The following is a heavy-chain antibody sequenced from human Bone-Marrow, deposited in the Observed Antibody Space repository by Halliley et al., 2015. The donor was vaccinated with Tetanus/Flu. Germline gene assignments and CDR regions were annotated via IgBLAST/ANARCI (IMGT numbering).Heavy chain of an antibody. CDR2: YSGNT. Sequence: YSGNTNYNPPLKSRVTISIDTSKNQFSLRLTSVTAADTAMYFCARSPLRFLEWMTSGPLMDVWGQGTSVTVS. D-gene: IGHD3-3*01. J-gene: IGHJ6*02. CDR3: ARSPLRFLEWMTSGPLMDV. V-gene: IGHV4-59*01.